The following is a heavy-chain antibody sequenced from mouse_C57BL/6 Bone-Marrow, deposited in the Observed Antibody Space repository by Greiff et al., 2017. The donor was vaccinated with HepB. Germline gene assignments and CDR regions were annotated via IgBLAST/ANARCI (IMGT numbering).Heavy chain of an antibody. CDR1: GFSFNTYA. D-gene: IGHD2-3*01. J-gene: IGHJ3*01. V-gene: IGHV10-1*01. CDR3: VRQGGYYGEFAY. Sequence: EVQRVESGGGLVQPKGSLKLSCAASGFSFNTYAMNWVRQAPGKGLEWVARIRSKSNNYATYYADSVKDRFTISRDDSESMLYLQMNNLKTEDTAMYYCVRQGGYYGEFAYWGQGTLVTVSA. CDR2: IRSKSNNYAT.